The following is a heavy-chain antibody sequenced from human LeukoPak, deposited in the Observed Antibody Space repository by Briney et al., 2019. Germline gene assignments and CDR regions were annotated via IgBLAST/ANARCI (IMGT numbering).Heavy chain of an antibody. Sequence: GESLKISCKGSGYSFTSYWIGWVRQMPGKGLEWMGIIYLGDSDTRYSPSFQGQVTISADKSISTAYLQWSSLKASDTAMYYCARLGVGGAAAELDHDAFDIWGQGTMVTVSS. V-gene: IGHV5-51*01. D-gene: IGHD6-13*01. CDR2: IYLGDSDT. CDR3: ARLGVGGAAAELDHDAFDI. J-gene: IGHJ3*02. CDR1: GYSFTSYW.